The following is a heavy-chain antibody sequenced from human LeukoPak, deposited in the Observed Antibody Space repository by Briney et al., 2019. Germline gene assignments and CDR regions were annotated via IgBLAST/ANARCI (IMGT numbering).Heavy chain of an antibody. J-gene: IGHJ3*02. Sequence: GGSLRLSCAASGFTFSSYSMNWVRQAPGKGLEWVSYISSSSSNIYYADSVKGRFTISRDNAKNSLYLQMNILRAEDTAVYYCARGSRFGEVQRDAIDIWGQGGMVAVSS. CDR2: ISSSSSNI. V-gene: IGHV3-48*04. D-gene: IGHD3-3*01. CDR1: GFTFSSYS. CDR3: ARGSRFGEVQRDAIDI.